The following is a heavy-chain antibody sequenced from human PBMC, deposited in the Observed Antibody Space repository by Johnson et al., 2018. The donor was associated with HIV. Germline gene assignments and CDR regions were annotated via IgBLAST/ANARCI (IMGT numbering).Heavy chain of an antibody. V-gene: IGHV3-11*01. D-gene: IGHD6-13*01. CDR2: VSGSSSGI. CDR3: TTDWYSSSWYGALDAFDI. CDR1: GFTFSDYY. J-gene: IGHJ3*02. Sequence: QVLLVESGGGVVQPGRSLRLSCAASGFTFSDYYMSWIRQAPGKGLEWVSYVSGSSSGIYYADPVKGRFTISRDNAKNSLYLQMDSLRAEDTAVYYCTTDWYSSSWYGALDAFDIWGQGTMVTVSS.